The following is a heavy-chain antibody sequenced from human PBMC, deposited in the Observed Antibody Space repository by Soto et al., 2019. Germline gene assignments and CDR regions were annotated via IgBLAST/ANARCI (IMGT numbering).Heavy chain of an antibody. D-gene: IGHD3-10*01. Sequence: GRSLRLSCAASGYMFSTDDMSWVRQARGKGLEWVTTIEGSGTITYYADSVRGRFTISRDNSKNTVYLQMDSLTADDTAVYYCVKNSGWFNSCGQGTPVTLSS. CDR1: GYMFSTDD. V-gene: IGHV3-23*01. CDR2: IEGSGTIT. CDR3: VKNSGWFNS. J-gene: IGHJ5*01.